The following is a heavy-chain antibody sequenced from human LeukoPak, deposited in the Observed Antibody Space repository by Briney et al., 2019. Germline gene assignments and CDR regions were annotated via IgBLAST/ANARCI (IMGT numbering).Heavy chain of an antibody. D-gene: IGHD3-22*01. CDR2: IIPIFGTA. V-gene: IGHV1-69*05. J-gene: IGHJ4*02. Sequence: SVKVSCKASGGTFSSYAISWVRQAPGQGLEWMGRIIPIFGTANYAQKFQGRVTITTDESTSTAYMELSSLRSEETAVYYCARDGGYYYDSYFDYWGQGTLVTVSS. CDR3: ARDGGYYYDSYFDY. CDR1: GGTFSSYA.